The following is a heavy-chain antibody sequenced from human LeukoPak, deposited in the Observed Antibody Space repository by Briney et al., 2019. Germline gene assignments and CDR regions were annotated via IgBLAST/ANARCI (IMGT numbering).Heavy chain of an antibody. CDR2: IYYSGST. Sequence: SETLSLTCTVSGGSISSYYWSWIRQPPGKGLEWIGYIYYSGSTNYNPSLKSRVTISVDTSKNQFSLRLNSVTAADTAVYYCARSRAFNSGAFDPWGQGSLVTVSS. V-gene: IGHV4-59*01. J-gene: IGHJ5*02. D-gene: IGHD1-26*01. CDR1: GGSISSYY. CDR3: ARSRAFNSGAFDP.